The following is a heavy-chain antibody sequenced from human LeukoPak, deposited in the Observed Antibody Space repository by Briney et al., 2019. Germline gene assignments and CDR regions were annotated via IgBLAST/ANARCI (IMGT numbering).Heavy chain of an antibody. CDR2: IYYSGST. Sequence: SETLSLTCTVSGGSISSYYWSWIRQPPGKGLEWIGYIYYSGSTNYNPSLKSRVTISVDTSKNQFSLRLNSVTAADTAVYYCARSRAFNSGAFDPWGQGSLVTVSS. V-gene: IGHV4-59*01. J-gene: IGHJ5*02. D-gene: IGHD1-26*01. CDR1: GGSISSYY. CDR3: ARSRAFNSGAFDP.